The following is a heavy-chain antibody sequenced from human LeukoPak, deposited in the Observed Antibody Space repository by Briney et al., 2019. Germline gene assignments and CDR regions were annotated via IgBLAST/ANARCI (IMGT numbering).Heavy chain of an antibody. V-gene: IGHV3-30*04. Sequence: GRSLRLSCAASGFTFSSYAMHWARQAPGKGLEWVAVISYDGSNKYYADSVKGRFTISRDNSKNTLYLQMNSLRAEDTAVYYCASPPGYSSSWYVFDYWGQGTLVTVSS. D-gene: IGHD6-13*01. J-gene: IGHJ4*02. CDR3: ASPPGYSSSWYVFDY. CDR2: ISYDGSNK. CDR1: GFTFSSYA.